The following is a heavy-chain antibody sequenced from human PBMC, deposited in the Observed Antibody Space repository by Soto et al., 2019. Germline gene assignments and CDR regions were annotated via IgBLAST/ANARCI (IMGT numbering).Heavy chain of an antibody. CDR1: GGTFSSYA. Sequence: SVKVSCKASGGTFSSYAISWVRQAPGQGLEWMGGIIPIFGTANYAQKFQGRVTITADESTSTAYMELSSLRSEDTAVYYCASSRGSGYSYGYYYYYGMDVWGQGTTVTVSS. J-gene: IGHJ6*02. D-gene: IGHD5-18*01. V-gene: IGHV1-69*13. CDR2: IIPIFGTA. CDR3: ASSRGSGYSYGYYYYYGMDV.